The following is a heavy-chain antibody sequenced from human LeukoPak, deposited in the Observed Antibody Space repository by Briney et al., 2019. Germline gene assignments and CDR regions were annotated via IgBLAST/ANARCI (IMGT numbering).Heavy chain of an antibody. CDR3: ARGNDIVVVVAATTPTEFDY. D-gene: IGHD2-15*01. V-gene: IGHV1-46*01. J-gene: IGHJ4*02. CDR2: INPSGGST. CDR1: GYTFTSYY. Sequence: GASVKVSCKASGYTFTSYYMHWVRQAPGQGLEWMGIINPSGGSTSYAQEFQGRVTMTRDTSTSTVYMELSSLTSEDTALYYCARGNDIVVVVAATTPTEFDYWGQGTLVTVSS.